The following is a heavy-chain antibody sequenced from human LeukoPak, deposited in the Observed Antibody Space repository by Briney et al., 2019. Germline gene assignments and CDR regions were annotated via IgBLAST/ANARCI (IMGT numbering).Heavy chain of an antibody. Sequence: TGGSLRLSCAASGFSFSSYALAWVRQTPGKGLEWVSGISGSGGTTDYADSVKGRFTISRDNSKNTLYLQMNSLRAEDTAVYYCAKPGWLLTSAADYWGQGAHVTVSS. D-gene: IGHD3-22*01. V-gene: IGHV3-23*01. CDR2: ISGSGGTT. CDR3: AKPGWLLTSAADY. J-gene: IGHJ4*02. CDR1: GFSFSSYA.